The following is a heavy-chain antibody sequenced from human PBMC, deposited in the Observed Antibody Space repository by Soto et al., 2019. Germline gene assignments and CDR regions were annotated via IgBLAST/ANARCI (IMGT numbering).Heavy chain of an antibody. CDR1: GFTCRSYS. CDR2: ISPTSSTM. D-gene: IGHD3-22*01. CDR3: ARGSSGSDY. J-gene: IGHJ4*02. V-gene: IGHV3-48*02. Sequence: GGSLRLSCAASGFTCRSYSMNWVRQAPGKGLEWVSYISPTSSTMYYADSVKGRFTISRDNVKNSLYLQMNSLRDEDSAVYYCARGSSGSDYWGQGTLVTVSS.